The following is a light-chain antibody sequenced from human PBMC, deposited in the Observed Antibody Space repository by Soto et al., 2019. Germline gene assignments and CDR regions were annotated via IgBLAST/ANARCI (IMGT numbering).Light chain of an antibody. CDR1: QSIENW. J-gene: IGKJ1*01. V-gene: IGKV1-5*03. Sequence: DIQMTQSPSTLSASVGDIVTITCRASQSIENWLAWYQHKPGKAPNLLIYKASTLQSGVSSRFSGSGSGTGFTLTISNLQPDDFATYYCQQYDTYPWTFGQGTKVEIK. CDR3: QQYDTYPWT. CDR2: KAS.